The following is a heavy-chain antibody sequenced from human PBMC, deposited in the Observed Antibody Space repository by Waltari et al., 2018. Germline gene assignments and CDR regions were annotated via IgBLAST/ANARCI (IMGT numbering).Heavy chain of an antibody. CDR2: MNPNSGNT. Sequence: QVQLVQSGAEVKKPGASVKVSCKASGSTFTSYDINWVRQATGQGLEWMGWMNPNSGNTGYAQKFQGRVTMTRNTSISTAYMELSSLRSEDTAVYYCARDCSSTSCYDLYGMDVWGQGTTVTVSS. V-gene: IGHV1-8*01. D-gene: IGHD2-2*01. CDR1: GSTFTSYD. J-gene: IGHJ6*02. CDR3: ARDCSSTSCYDLYGMDV.